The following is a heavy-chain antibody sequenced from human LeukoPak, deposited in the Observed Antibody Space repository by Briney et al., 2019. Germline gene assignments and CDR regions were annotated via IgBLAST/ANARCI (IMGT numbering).Heavy chain of an antibody. J-gene: IGHJ5*02. Sequence: PGGSLRLSCAASGFTFTSRVMRWVRQTPGKELEWVSSIYGSGHTTYYADSVRGRFIISRDNSKKMLYLQMNSLRAEDTATYYCARESIRSGSLKWFDPWGQGTLVTVSS. CDR3: ARESIRSGSLKWFDP. D-gene: IGHD3-3*01. V-gene: IGHV3-23*01. CDR2: IYGSGHTT. CDR1: GFTFTSRV.